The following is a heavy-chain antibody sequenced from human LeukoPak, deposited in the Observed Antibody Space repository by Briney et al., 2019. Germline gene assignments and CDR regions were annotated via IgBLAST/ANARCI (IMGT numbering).Heavy chain of an antibody. Sequence: SETLSLTCTVSHYSINDGYYWGWIRRPPGRGLEWIGNTYKDGTTHYNSSFSSRVTISVDASENQFSLTLTSVTAADTAVYYCAKGFSSYSCFAPWGPGSLVTVSS. CDR1: HYSINDGYY. J-gene: IGHJ5*02. D-gene: IGHD3-16*02. CDR3: AKGFSSYSCFAP. CDR2: TYKDGTT. V-gene: IGHV4-38-2*02.